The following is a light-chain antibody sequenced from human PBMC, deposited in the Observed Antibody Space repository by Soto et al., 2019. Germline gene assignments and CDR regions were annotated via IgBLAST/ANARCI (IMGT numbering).Light chain of an antibody. CDR1: QSVLYSSNNKNY. CDR2: WAS. J-gene: IGKJ1*01. Sequence: DIVMTQSPDALAVSLGERATINCKSSQSVLYSSNNKNYLAWYQQKPGQSPKLLIYWASTRESGVPDRFSGSGSGTDFTLTISSLQAEDVAIYYCQQYYGTTWTFGQGTKVDIK. V-gene: IGKV4-1*01. CDR3: QQYYGTTWT.